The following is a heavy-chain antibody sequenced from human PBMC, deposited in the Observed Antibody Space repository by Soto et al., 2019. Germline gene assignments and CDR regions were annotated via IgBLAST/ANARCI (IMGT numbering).Heavy chain of an antibody. CDR3: SGIAAPLYYYGMDV. D-gene: IGHD6-13*01. J-gene: IGHJ6*02. CDR1: GGTFSSYA. V-gene: IGHV1-69*12. CDR2: IIPIFGTP. Sequence: QVQLVQSGAEVKKPGSSVKVSCKASGGTFSSYAISWVRQAPGQGLEWMGGIIPIFGTPNYAQKFQGRVTITADESTSTAYMELSSMRSEDTAVYYCSGIAAPLYYYGMDVWGQGTTVTVSS.